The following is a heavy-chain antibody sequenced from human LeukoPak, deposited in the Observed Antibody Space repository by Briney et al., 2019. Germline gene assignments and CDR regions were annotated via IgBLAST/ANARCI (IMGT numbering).Heavy chain of an antibody. V-gene: IGHV3-48*04. D-gene: IGHD3-10*01. Sequence: GGSLRLSCAASGFTFSSYSMNWVRQAPGKGLEWVSYISSSSSTIYYADSVKGRFTISRDNAKNSLYLQMNSLRAEDTAVYFCARGITMVRGVNWADYWGQGTLVTVSS. CDR3: ARGITMVRGVNWADY. CDR1: GFTFSSYS. J-gene: IGHJ4*02. CDR2: ISSSSSTI.